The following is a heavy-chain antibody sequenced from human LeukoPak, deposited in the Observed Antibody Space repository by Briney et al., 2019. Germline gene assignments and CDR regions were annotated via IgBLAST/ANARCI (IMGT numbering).Heavy chain of an antibody. D-gene: IGHD5-18*01. V-gene: IGHV5-51*01. CDR3: ARQVKSGYSYGSRHFDY. CDR1: GYSFTSYW. CDR2: IYPGDSDT. J-gene: IGHJ4*02. Sequence: GESLKISCKGSGYSFTSYWIGWVRQMPGKGLEWMGIIYPGDSDTRYSPSFQGQVTISADKSISTAYLQWSSLKASDTAMYYCARQVKSGYSYGSRHFDYWGQGTLVTVSS.